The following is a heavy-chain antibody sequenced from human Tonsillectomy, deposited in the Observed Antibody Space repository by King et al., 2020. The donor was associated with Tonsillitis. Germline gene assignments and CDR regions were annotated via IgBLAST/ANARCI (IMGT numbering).Heavy chain of an antibody. J-gene: IGHJ6*02. CDR3: ARDPVDTAMGNYYYYYGMDV. Sequence: EQLVQSGAEVKKPGSSVKVSCKASGGTFSSYAISWVRQAPGQGLEWMGGIIPIFGTANYAQKFQGRVTITADESTSTAYMELSSLRSEDTAVYYCARDPVDTAMGNYYYYYGMDVWGQGTTVTVSS. D-gene: IGHD5-18*01. CDR1: GGTFSSYA. V-gene: IGHV1-69*01. CDR2: IIPIFGTA.